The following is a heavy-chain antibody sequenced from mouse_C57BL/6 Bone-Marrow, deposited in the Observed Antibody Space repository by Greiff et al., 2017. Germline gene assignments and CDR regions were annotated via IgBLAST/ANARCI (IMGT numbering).Heavy chain of an antibody. CDR3: ARSFAY. Sequence: VQLQQSGAELVRPGTSVKVSCKASGYAFTNYLIEWVKQRPGQGLEWIGVINPGSGGTNYNEKFKGKATLTADKSSSTAYMQLSSLTSEDSAVYFGARSFAYWGQGTLVTVSA. CDR2: INPGSGGT. CDR1: GYAFTNYL. J-gene: IGHJ3*01. V-gene: IGHV1-54*01.